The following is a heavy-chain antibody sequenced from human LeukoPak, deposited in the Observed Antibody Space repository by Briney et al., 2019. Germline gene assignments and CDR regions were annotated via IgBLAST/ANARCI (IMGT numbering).Heavy chain of an antibody. CDR2: MNPNSGNT. D-gene: IGHD3-9*01. CDR3: ARASDILTGYYPSY. CDR1: GYTFTSYD. J-gene: IGHJ4*02. Sequence: EASVKVSCKASGYTFTSYDINWVRQATGQGLEWMGWMNPNSGNTGYAQKFQGRVTMTRNTSISTAYMELSSLRSEDTAVYYCARASDILTGYYPSYWGQGTLVTVSS. V-gene: IGHV1-8*01.